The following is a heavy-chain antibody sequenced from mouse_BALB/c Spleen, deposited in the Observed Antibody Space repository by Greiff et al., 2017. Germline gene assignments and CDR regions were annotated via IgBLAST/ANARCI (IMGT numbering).Heavy chain of an antibody. Sequence: EVQGVESGGGLVQPGGSRKLSCAASGFTFSSFGMHWVRQAPEKGLEWVAYISSGSSTIYYADTVKGRFTISRDNPKNTLFLQMTSLRSEDTAMYYCANNYGLDYWGQGTTLTVSS. V-gene: IGHV5-17*02. CDR2: ISSGSSTI. CDR1: GFTFSSFG. J-gene: IGHJ2*01. CDR3: ANNYGLDY. D-gene: IGHD1-2*01.